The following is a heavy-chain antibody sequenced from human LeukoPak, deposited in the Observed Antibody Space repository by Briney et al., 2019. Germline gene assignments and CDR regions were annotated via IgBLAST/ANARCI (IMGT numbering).Heavy chain of an antibody. CDR3: ARGPYYDILTGYYRAVNWFDP. Sequence: PSETLSLTCTVSGDSFSSVTDYWAWIRQPPGKGLEWIASGDYSGGTYYNPSPESRVAISADMSKNQFSLKLTSVTGADTAVYYCARGPYYDILTGYYRAVNWFDPWGQGTLVTVSS. CDR2: GDYSGGT. J-gene: IGHJ5*02. V-gene: IGHV4-39*07. D-gene: IGHD3-9*01. CDR1: GDSFSSVTDY.